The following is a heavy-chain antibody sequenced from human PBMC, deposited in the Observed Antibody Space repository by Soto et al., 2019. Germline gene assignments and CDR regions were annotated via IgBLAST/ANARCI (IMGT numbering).Heavy chain of an antibody. CDR1: CWSFLGYY. V-gene: IGHV4-34*01. CDR3: AREHVGRAFDI. CDR2: INHSGST. Sequence: SETLSLTCAIHCWSFLGYYWSWIRQPPGRGLEWIGEINHSGSTNYNPSLKSRVTISVDTSKNQFSLKLSSVTAADTAVYYCAREHVGRAFDIWCQGTMVT. D-gene: IGHD3-16*01. J-gene: IGHJ3*02.